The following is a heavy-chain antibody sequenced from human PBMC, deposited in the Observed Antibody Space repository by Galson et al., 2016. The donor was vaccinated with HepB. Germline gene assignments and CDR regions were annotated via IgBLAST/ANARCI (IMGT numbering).Heavy chain of an antibody. CDR2: ISSSGRYL. J-gene: IGHJ5*02. CDR1: RFTFSSYS. D-gene: IGHD1-1*01. V-gene: IGHV3-21*01. CDR3: ATDTSRDDDQ. Sequence: SLRLSCAVSRFTFSSYSMNWVRQAPGKGLEWVSFISSSGRYLYYADSVKGRFTISRDNAKNSRYLQMNSLRAEDTAIYYCATDTSRDDDQWGQGTLVTVSS.